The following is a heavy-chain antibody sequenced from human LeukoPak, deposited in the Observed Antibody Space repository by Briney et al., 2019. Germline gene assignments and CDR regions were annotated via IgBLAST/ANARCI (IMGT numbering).Heavy chain of an antibody. CDR1: GFTFSSYG. CDR2: IRYDGSNK. J-gene: IGHJ6*03. V-gene: IGHV3-30*02. D-gene: IGHD3-10*01. CDR3: AKVGGSGSYYYYYMDV. Sequence: SGGSLRLSCAASGFTFSSYGMHWVRQAPGKGLEWVAFIRYDGSNKYYADSVKGRFTISRDNSKNTLYLQMNSLRAEDTAVYYCAKVGGSGSYYYYYMDVWGKGTTVTISS.